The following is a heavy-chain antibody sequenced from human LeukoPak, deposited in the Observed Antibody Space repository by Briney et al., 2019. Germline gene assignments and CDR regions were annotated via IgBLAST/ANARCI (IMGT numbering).Heavy chain of an antibody. J-gene: IGHJ4*02. CDR1: GFTFSSYT. V-gene: IGHV3-23*01. D-gene: IGHD2-8*01. Sequence: GGSLRLSCAASGFTFSSYTMSWVRQAPGKGLEWVSTITTSDGNTYYADSVKGRFTVSRDNSKNTLFLQMNSLRAEDTAVYYCAKDGLNLMVYSYWGQGTLVTVSS. CDR2: ITTSDGNT. CDR3: AKDGLNLMVYSY.